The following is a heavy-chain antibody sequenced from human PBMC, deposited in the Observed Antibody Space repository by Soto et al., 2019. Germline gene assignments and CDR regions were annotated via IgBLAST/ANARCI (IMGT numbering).Heavy chain of an antibody. CDR2: VYYSGTT. CDR1: GGSISLYY. J-gene: IGHJ6*02. D-gene: IGHD5-18*01. CDR3: SRAPSAYSRGYGMDV. Sequence: SETLSLTCTVSGGSISLYYWSWIRHPPGKGLEWIGYVYYSGTTNYNPSLRSRVTISVDTSNNQFSLRLSSVTAADTAVYYCSRAPSAYSRGYGMDVWGQGTTVTVSS. V-gene: IGHV4-59*01.